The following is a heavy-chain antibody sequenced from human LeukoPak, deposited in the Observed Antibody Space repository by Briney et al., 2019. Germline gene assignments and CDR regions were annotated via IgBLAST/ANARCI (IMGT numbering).Heavy chain of an antibody. CDR2: IVVGSGNT. CDR1: GFTFRTSA. J-gene: IGHJ5*02. CDR3: AAQVNYHDSTVWDP. D-gene: IGHD3-22*01. V-gene: IGHV1-58*01. Sequence: GASVKVSCKASGFTFRTSAVQWARQARGQRLEWIGWIVVGSGNTNYAQKFQERVTISRDMSTSTAYMELSSLRSEDTAVYYCAAQVNYHDSTVWDPWGQGTLVTVSS.